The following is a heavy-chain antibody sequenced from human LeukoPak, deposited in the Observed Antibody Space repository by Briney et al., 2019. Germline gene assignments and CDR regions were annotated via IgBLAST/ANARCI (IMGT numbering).Heavy chain of an antibody. CDR2: INTNTGNP. Sequence: ASVKVSCKASGCTFTSYAMNWVRQAPGQGLEWVGWINTNTGNPTYAQGFTGRFVFSLDTSVSTAYLQISSLKAEDTAVYYCARGYSSSWYSRYYYYYGMDVWGQGTTVTVSS. CDR3: ARGYSSSWYSRYYYYYGMDV. J-gene: IGHJ6*02. V-gene: IGHV7-4-1*02. D-gene: IGHD6-13*01. CDR1: GCTFTSYA.